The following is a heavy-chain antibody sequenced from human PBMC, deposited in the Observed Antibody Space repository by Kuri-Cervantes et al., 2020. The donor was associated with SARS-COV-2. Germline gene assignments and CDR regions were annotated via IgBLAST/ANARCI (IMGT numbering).Heavy chain of an antibody. CDR2: TYYRSKWYN. CDR3: ALGSGAAAMGPNF. D-gene: IGHD6-13*01. V-gene: IGHV6-1*01. J-gene: IGHJ4*02. CDR1: GDSVSSNSAA. Sequence: LSCAISGDSVSSNSAAWNWIRQSPSRGLEWLGRTYYRSKWYNYYAVSVKSRITINPDTSKNQFSLQLNSVTPEDTAVYYCALGSGAAAMGPNFWGQGTLVTVSS.